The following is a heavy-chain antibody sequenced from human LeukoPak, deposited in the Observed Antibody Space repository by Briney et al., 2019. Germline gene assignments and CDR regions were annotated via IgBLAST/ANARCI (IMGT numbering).Heavy chain of an antibody. J-gene: IGHJ4*02. V-gene: IGHV3-23*01. Sequence: GGSLRLSCAASGFTLRSFGINWVRQAPEKGLEWVAGIGGGGGGTSYANSVKGRFSISRDNSKNTLYLQMDSLRAEDTAVYYCASRALECDENCHFDYCGQGTLGTVSS. CDR2: IGGGGGGT. CDR1: GFTLRSFG. D-gene: IGHD1-1*01. CDR3: ASRALECDENCHFDY.